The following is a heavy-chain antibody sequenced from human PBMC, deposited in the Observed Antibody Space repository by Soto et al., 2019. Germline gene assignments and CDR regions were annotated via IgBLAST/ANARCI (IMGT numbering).Heavy chain of an antibody. CDR3: AREYTAWTIAYGLDG. J-gene: IGHJ6*02. Sequence: WGSLRLSWVGSGFTFSTYSINWLRQAPGKGLECVSSISSRSDIYYADSVKGRFTISRYNAKNSVSLQMNSLRAEDTAVYYCAREYTAWTIAYGLDGWGQGTTVTVSS. V-gene: IGHV3-21*01. CDR2: ISSRSDI. D-gene: IGHD1-1*01. CDR1: GFTFSTYS.